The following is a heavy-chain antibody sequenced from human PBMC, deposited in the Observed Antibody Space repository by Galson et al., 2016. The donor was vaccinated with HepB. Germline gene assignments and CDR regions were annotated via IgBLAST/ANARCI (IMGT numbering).Heavy chain of an antibody. CDR1: GGTFGRYS. J-gene: IGHJ5*02. CDR2: IFPVFAKT. Sequence: SVKVSCKASGGTFGRYSISWVRRAPGRGLEWMGGIFPVFAKTDYAQTFQGRVTITADRSTSTVYLARNNLRSDDTAVYFCTRGADGDLAYNWFDPWGQGTPVTVSS. CDR3: TRGADGDLAYNWFDP. V-gene: IGHV1-69*06.